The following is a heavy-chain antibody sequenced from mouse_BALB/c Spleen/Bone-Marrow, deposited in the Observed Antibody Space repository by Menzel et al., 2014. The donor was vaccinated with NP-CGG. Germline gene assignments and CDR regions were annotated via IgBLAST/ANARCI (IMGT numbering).Heavy chain of an antibody. CDR2: IYPGDGST. Sequence: QVQLQQSGPELVKPGASVKMSCKASGYTFTSYYIHWVKQRPGQGLEWIGWIYPGDGSTKYNEKFKGKTTLTADKSSSTAYMLLSSLTSEDSAIYLCARAHSSGSWFSYWGQGTRVTVSA. CDR3: ARAHSSGSWFSY. D-gene: IGHD3-1*01. CDR1: GYTFTSYY. V-gene: IGHV1S56*01. J-gene: IGHJ3*01.